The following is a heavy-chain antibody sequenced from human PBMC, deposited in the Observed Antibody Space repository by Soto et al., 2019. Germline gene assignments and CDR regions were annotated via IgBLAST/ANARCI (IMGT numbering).Heavy chain of an antibody. D-gene: IGHD3-16*02. CDR1: GYTFADYG. CDR3: ARVDDDIWGPYLSGQY. CDR2: IASNTGNS. J-gene: IGHJ4*02. Sequence: QVQLIQSGPEVKRPGASVKLSCKASGYTFADYGIIWVRQAPGQGLEWVAWIASNTGNSDNARNLRGRVTVTTDTYTNTAFLDLRSLTSDDTAFYYCARVDDDIWGPYLSGQYWGQGTLVTVSS. V-gene: IGHV1-18*04.